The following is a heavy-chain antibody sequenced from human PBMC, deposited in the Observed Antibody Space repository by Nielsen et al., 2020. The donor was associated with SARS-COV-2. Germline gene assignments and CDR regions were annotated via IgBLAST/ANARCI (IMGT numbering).Heavy chain of an antibody. CDR3: ARHPQGVAGIAFDY. D-gene: IGHD6-19*01. CDR1: GYSFTNYW. J-gene: IGHJ4*02. Sequence: KVSCKASGYSFTNYWIGWVRQMPGKGLEWMGVIYPDDSTTRYSPSFQGRVTISADKSISTAYLQWSSLKASDTAMYYCARHPQGVAGIAFDYWGQGTLVTVSS. V-gene: IGHV5-51*01. CDR2: IYPDDSTT.